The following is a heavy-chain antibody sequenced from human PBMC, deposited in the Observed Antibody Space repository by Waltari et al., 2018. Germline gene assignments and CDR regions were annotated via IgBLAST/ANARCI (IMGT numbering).Heavy chain of an antibody. CDR2: ISYDGSNK. D-gene: IGHD1-20*01. CDR1: GFTFSSNW. J-gene: IGHJ4*02. V-gene: IGHV3-30*19. Sequence: VQLVESGGGLVQPGGSLRLSCVTSGFTFSSNWMTWVRQAPGKGLEWVAVISYDGSNKYYADSVKGRFTISRDNSKNTLYLQMNSLRAEDTAVYYCARDNSRAYYFDYWGQGTLVTVSS. CDR3: ARDNSRAYYFDY.